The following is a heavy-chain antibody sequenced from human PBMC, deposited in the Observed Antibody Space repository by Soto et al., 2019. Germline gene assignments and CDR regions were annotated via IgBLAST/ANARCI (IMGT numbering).Heavy chain of an antibody. Sequence: SEILSLTCSVSGGSISSGNYFWGWIRQSPGKGLEWIASVDHSGDTYYNPSLRSRVRVSVDTSENQFSLKVTSVTAADTAIYYCTRHLVAGTISRENWFDPWGQGTLVTVSS. CDR3: TRHLVAGTISRENWFDP. CDR2: VDHSGDT. J-gene: IGHJ5*02. D-gene: IGHD1-1*01. V-gene: IGHV4-39*01. CDR1: GGSISSGNYF.